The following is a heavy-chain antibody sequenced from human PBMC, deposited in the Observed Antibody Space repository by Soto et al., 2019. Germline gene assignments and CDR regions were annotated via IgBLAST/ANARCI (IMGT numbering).Heavy chain of an antibody. CDR2: ISTYNGNT. V-gene: IGHV1-18*04. J-gene: IGHJ6*02. D-gene: IGHD6-19*01. CDR3: ARYGYSSGWYLGTGMDV. Sequence: QVQLVQSGAEVKKPXASLKXSCQXSGYSFSDXGIAWVRQXXGQGLAXVGWISTYNGNTNYAQKFQGRVTMTTDTSANTAYMELRSLRSDDTAMYYCARYGYSSGWYLGTGMDVWGQGTPVTVSS. CDR1: GYSFSDXG.